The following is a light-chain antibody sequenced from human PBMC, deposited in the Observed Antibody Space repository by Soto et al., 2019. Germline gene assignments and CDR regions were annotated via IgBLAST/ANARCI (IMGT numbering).Light chain of an antibody. CDR2: EVS. CDR3: CSYATTTL. Sequence: QSALTQPRSVSGSPGQSVTISCTGTSSDVGGYNYISWYQQHPGNAPKLMIYEVSKRPSGVSDRFSGSKSGNTASLTISGLQADDEADYYCCSYATTTLFGGGTKLTVL. V-gene: IGLV2-11*01. CDR1: SSDVGGYNY. J-gene: IGLJ2*01.